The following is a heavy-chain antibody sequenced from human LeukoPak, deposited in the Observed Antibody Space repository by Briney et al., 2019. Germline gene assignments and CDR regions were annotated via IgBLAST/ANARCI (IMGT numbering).Heavy chain of an antibody. V-gene: IGHV3-23*01. Sequence: GGTVRLSCVVSGFTFSSYAMNWVRQAPGKGLEWVSGITASGGSTYYTDSVKGRFTISRDNSKNTLFMQMNSLRDEDTALYYCAKYVGQSGSNYYGLDVWGQGTAVTV. D-gene: IGHD1-26*01. J-gene: IGHJ6*02. CDR1: GFTFSSYA. CDR2: ITASGGST. CDR3: AKYVGQSGSNYYGLDV.